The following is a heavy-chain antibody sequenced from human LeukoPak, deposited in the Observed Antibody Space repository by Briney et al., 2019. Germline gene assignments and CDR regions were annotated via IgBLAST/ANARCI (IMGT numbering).Heavy chain of an antibody. D-gene: IGHD5-24*01. CDR1: GYTFTGYY. CDR3: ARVTYNYIPYGAFDI. Sequence: ASVNVSCKASGYTFTGYYMHWVRQAPGQALEWMGWINPNSGGTNYAQKFQGRVTMTRDTSISTAYMELSRLRSDDTAVYYCARVTYNYIPYGAFDIWGQGTMVTVSS. V-gene: IGHV1-2*02. J-gene: IGHJ3*02. CDR2: INPNSGGT.